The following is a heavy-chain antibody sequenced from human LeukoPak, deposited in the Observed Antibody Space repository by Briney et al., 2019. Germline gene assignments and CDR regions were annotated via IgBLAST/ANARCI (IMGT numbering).Heavy chain of an antibody. CDR3: AREVQLLSYYYGMDV. D-gene: IGHD2-2*01. V-gene: IGHV3-23*01. J-gene: IGHJ6*02. CDR1: GFTFSSYA. CDR2: ISGSGGST. Sequence: GGSLRLSCAASGFTFSSYAMSWVRQAPGKGLEWVSAISGSGGSTYYADSVKGRFTISRDNTKNSLYLQMNSLRAEDTAVYYCAREVQLLSYYYGMDVWGQGTTVTVSS.